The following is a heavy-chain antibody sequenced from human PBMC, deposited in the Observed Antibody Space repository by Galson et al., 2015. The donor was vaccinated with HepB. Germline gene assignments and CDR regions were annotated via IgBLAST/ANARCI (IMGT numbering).Heavy chain of an antibody. Sequence: SLRLSCAASGFTFRSYGMHWVRQAPGKGLEWVALISFDGSNKYYVDSVKGRFTISRDNSKNTLYLQMDSLRAEDTAVYYCARDRTRNLELVFDPWVQGTLVTVSS. CDR3: ARDRTRNLELVFDP. J-gene: IGHJ5*02. V-gene: IGHV3-33*01. CDR2: ISFDGSNK. CDR1: GFTFRSYG. D-gene: IGHD1-1*01.